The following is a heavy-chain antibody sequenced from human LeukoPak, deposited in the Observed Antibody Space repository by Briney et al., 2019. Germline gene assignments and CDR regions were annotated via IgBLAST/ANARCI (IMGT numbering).Heavy chain of an antibody. D-gene: IGHD4-17*01. CDR1: GFIFDDYG. CDR2: INWNGGST. V-gene: IGHV3-20*04. CDR3: ARAQTYGDSRLLLDY. J-gene: IGHJ4*02. Sequence: GGSLRLSCAAFGFIFDDYGMSWVRQAPGKGLEWVSGINWNGGSTGYADSVKGRFTISRDNAKNSQYLQMNSLRVEDTALYYCARAQTYGDSRLLLDYWGQGTLVTVSS.